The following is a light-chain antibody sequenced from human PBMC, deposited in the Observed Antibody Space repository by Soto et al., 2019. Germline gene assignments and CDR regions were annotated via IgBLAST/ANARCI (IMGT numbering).Light chain of an antibody. J-gene: IGKJ2*01. CDR1: QSVSSY. Sequence: DIVLTQSPATLSLSPGERATLSCRASQSVSSYLAWYQQKPGQAPRLLIYDASNRATGIPARFSGSGSGTDFTLTISSLEPDDFAIYYCQQYSNWPPTFGQGTKLEIK. V-gene: IGKV3-11*01. CDR2: DAS. CDR3: QQYSNWPPT.